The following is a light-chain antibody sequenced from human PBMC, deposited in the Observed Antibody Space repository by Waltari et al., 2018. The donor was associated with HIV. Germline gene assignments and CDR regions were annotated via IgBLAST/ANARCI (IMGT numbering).Light chain of an antibody. CDR3: VSYISSSTPE. J-gene: IGLJ3*02. CDR2: EVT. CDR1: SSDVNDYNY. V-gene: IGLV2-14*01. Sequence: QSALTQPASMSGSPGQSITISCTGPSSDVNDYNYVSWYKHHPDKAPKGIIYEVTRRPSGVSNRFSGSKSGNPASLTISGLLPEDEAEYFCVSYISSSTPEFGGGTKLTVL.